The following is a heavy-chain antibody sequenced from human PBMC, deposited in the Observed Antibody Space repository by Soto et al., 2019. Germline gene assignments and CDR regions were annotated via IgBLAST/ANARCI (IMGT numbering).Heavy chain of an antibody. Sequence: SETLSLTCTVSGGSISSGGYYWSWIRQHPGKGLEWIGYIYCSGSTNYNPSLKSRVTISVDTSKNQFSLKLSSVTAADTAVYYCARHPTGTGGLIWFEPWGQGTLVTVSS. CDR3: ARHPTGTGGLIWFEP. D-gene: IGHD1-1*01. CDR1: GGSISSGGYY. CDR2: IYCSGST. J-gene: IGHJ5*02. V-gene: IGHV4-31*02.